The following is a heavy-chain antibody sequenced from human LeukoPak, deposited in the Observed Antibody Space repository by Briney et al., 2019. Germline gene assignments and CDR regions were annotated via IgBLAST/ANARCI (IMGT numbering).Heavy chain of an antibody. V-gene: IGHV4-39*01. Sequence: SETLSLTCTVSGGSISSSSYYWGWIRQPPGKGLEWIGCIYYSGSTYYNPSLKSRDTISVDTSKNQFALKLSSVTAADTAVYYCARTPDVLRYFDWLLPNYFDYWGQGTLVTVSS. CDR1: GGSISSSSYY. J-gene: IGHJ4*02. CDR2: IYYSGST. D-gene: IGHD3-9*01. CDR3: ARTPDVLRYFDWLLPNYFDY.